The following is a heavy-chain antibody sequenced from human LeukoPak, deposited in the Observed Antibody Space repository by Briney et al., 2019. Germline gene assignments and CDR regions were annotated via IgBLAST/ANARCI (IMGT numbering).Heavy chain of an antibody. J-gene: IGHJ6*02. CDR2: IIPILGIA. CDR3: ARDSGVHSGYDYDYGMDV. D-gene: IGHD5-12*01. Sequence: GASVKVSCKASGGTFSSYAISWVRQAPGQGLEWMGRIIPILGIANYAQKFQGRVTITADKSTSTAYMELSSLRSEDTAVYYCARDSGVHSGYDYDYGMDVWGQGTTVTVSS. CDR1: GGTFSSYA. V-gene: IGHV1-69*04.